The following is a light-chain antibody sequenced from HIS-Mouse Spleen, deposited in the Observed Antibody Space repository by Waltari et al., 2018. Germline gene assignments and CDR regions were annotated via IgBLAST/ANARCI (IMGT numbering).Light chain of an antibody. CDR3: SSYAGSNNVV. CDR1: SSDVGGYHY. Sequence: QSALTQPPSASGSPGQSVTISCTGTSSDVGGYHYVPWYQQHPGKAPKLMIYEVSKRPSGVPDRFSGSKSGNTASLTVSGLQAEDEADYYCSSYAGSNNVVFGGGTKLTVL. CDR2: EVS. J-gene: IGLJ2*01. V-gene: IGLV2-8*01.